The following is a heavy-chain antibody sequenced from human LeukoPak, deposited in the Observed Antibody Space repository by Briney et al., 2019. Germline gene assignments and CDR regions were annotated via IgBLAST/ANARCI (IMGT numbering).Heavy chain of an antibody. CDR2: IIPSGHTT. Sequence: GGSLRLSCAASGFKFSSYSMKWVRQAPGKGLEWVSGIIPSGHTTYYADSVRGRFTISRDNSRNTVYLQMNSLRAEDTAVYYCAKDDRWLQFCCWGQGTLVTVSA. D-gene: IGHD5-24*01. CDR3: AKDDRWLQFCC. CDR1: GFKFSSYS. V-gene: IGHV3-23*01. J-gene: IGHJ4*02.